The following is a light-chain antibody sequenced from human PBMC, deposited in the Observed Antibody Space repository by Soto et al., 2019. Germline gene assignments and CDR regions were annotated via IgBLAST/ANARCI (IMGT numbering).Light chain of an antibody. V-gene: IGKV3-15*01. CDR2: GAS. J-gene: IGKJ5*01. CDR1: QTVGSN. Sequence: EFVLTQSPATLSVSPGERATLSCRASQTVGSNLAWYQHKPGQPPRLLISGASTRATGVPARFSGSGSGTEFALTISGLQSEDCAVYYCQQYYNWPRTFGQGTRLEIK. CDR3: QQYYNWPRT.